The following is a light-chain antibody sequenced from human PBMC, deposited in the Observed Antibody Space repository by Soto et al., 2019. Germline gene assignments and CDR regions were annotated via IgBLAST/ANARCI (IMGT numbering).Light chain of an antibody. CDR1: SSNIGSNF. Sequence: QSVLTQPPSASGTPGQRVTISCSGSSSNIGSNFVYWSQQFPGTAPKLLIYRNNQRPSGVPDRFSGSKSGTSASLAISGLPSEDEADYYCAAWDDSLSGWVFGGGTQLTVL. V-gene: IGLV1-47*01. CDR2: RNN. CDR3: AAWDDSLSGWV. J-gene: IGLJ7*01.